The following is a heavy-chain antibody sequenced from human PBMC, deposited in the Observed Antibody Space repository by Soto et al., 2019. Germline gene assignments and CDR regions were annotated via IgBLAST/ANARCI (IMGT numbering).Heavy chain of an antibody. D-gene: IGHD5-18*01. Sequence: SVKVSCKASGGTFSSYAISWVRQAPGQGLEWMGGIIPIFGTANYAQKFQGRVTITADESTSTAYMELSSLRSEDTAVYYCASGREYSYGQVYYYYGMDVWGQGTTVTVSS. J-gene: IGHJ6*02. V-gene: IGHV1-69*13. CDR3: ASGREYSYGQVYYYYGMDV. CDR1: GGTFSSYA. CDR2: IIPIFGTA.